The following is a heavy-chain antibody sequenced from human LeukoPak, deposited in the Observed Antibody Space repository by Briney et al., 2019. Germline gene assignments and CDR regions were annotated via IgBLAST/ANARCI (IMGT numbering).Heavy chain of an antibody. J-gene: IGHJ3*02. Sequence: GGSLRLSCAASGFTFSSYTMSWVRQAPGKGLEWVSGISWNSGSIGYADSVKGRFTISRDNAKNSLYLQMNSLRAEDTALYYCAREDSLLDAFDIWGQGTMVTVSS. V-gene: IGHV3-9*01. D-gene: IGHD1-26*01. CDR3: AREDSLLDAFDI. CDR2: ISWNSGSI. CDR1: GFTFSSYT.